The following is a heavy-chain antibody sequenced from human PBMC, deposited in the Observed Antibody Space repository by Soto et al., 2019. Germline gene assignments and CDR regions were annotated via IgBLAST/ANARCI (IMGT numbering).Heavy chain of an antibody. CDR3: ARPRISTYYYMDV. D-gene: IGHD3-16*02. V-gene: IGHV3-74*01. CDR1: GFAFSSYW. Sequence: GGSLRLSCAASGFAFSSYWMHWVRQAPGKGLVWVSRINSDGISTNYADSVKGRFTISRDNAKNTLYLQMNSLRAEDTAVYYCARPRISTYYYMDVWGKGTTVTVSS. J-gene: IGHJ6*03. CDR2: INSDGIST.